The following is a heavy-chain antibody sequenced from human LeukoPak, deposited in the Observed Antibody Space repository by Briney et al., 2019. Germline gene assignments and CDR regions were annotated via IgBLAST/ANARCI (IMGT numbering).Heavy chain of an antibody. J-gene: IGHJ4*02. CDR3: ATNVG. V-gene: IGHV1-58*01. CDR2: IVLGNGNT. CDR1: GFTFSNSA. Sequence: SVKVSCKASGFTFSNSALQWVRQTREQRLEWIGWIVLGNGNTAYTQKLRERITITRDMSTGTAYLELSSLSFDDTAVYYCATNVGWGQGTLVTVSS.